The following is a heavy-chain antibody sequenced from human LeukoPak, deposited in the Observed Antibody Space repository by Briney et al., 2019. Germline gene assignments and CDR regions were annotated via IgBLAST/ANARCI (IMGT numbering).Heavy chain of an antibody. D-gene: IGHD6-13*01. Sequence: PSETLSLTCAVSVGSITSYYWSWIRQPPGKGLEWIGEIYSSGRTIYNPFLKSRVTISVDTSKNQFSLKLSSVTAADTAVYYCARHASSWYGGRFDPWGQGTLVTVSS. CDR3: ARHASSWYGGRFDP. CDR2: IYSSGRT. J-gene: IGHJ5*02. V-gene: IGHV4-59*08. CDR1: VGSITSYY.